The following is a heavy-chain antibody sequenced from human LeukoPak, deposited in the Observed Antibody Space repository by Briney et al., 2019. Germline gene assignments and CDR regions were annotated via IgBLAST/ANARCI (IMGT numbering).Heavy chain of an antibody. CDR3: AREQQYSSGWFPWYFDL. Sequence: SETLSLTCAVYGGSFSGYYWSWIRQPPGKGLEWIGEINHSGSTNYNPSLKSRVTISVDTSKNQFSLKLSSVTAADTAVYYCAREQQYSSGWFPWYFDLWGRGTLVTVSS. J-gene: IGHJ2*01. CDR2: INHSGST. CDR1: GGSFSGYY. V-gene: IGHV4-34*01. D-gene: IGHD6-19*01.